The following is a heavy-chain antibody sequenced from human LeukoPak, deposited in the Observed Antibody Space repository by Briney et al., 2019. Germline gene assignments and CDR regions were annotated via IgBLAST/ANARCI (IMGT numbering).Heavy chain of an antibody. J-gene: IGHJ3*02. Sequence: PGGSLRLSCAASGFTFSSYSMNWVRQAPGKGPEWVSSISSSSSYIYYADSVKGRFTISRDNAKNSLYLQMSSLRAEDTAVYYCARDAGVVRGVNAFDIWGQGTMVTVSS. D-gene: IGHD3-10*01. CDR2: ISSSSSYI. CDR3: ARDAGVVRGVNAFDI. V-gene: IGHV3-21*01. CDR1: GFTFSSYS.